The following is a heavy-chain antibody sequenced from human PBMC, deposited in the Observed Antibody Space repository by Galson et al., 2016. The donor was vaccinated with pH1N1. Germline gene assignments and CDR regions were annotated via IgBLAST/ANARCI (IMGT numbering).Heavy chain of an antibody. CDR3: AHSNGGNSAPFDS. D-gene: IGHD4-23*01. V-gene: IGHV2-5*02. CDR2: IYWDDDK. Sequence: ALVKPTQTLTLTCTLSGLSITTNGVSVGWLRQPPGKALEWLALIYWDDDKRYSPSLKTRLTITRDTSKNQVVLTMTNMGPEDTATHWWAHSNGGNSAPFDSWGQGTLVTVSS. J-gene: IGHJ4*02. CDR1: GLSITTNGVS.